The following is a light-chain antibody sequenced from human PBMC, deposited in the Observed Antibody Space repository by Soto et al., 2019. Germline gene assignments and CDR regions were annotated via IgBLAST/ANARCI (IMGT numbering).Light chain of an antibody. J-gene: IGKJ5*01. CDR3: KTGTTWPPNP. V-gene: IGKV3-11*01. CDR2: DTF. CDR1: QSISNY. Sequence: SGLPLSPATLSLSPGESAALSCMASQSISNYLAWYQQKPGQAPRLLIYDTFNRAPGIPARFSGSGFGTDFTLTISSLEPEDFGICYCKTGTTWPPNPSAQRTRLEI.